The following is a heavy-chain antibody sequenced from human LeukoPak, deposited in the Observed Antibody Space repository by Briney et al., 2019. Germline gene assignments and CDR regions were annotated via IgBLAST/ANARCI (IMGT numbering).Heavy chain of an antibody. CDR3: ARGRPQWLVWGASPGTLFDP. D-gene: IGHD6-19*01. V-gene: IGHV4-34*01. CDR1: GGSFSGYY. Sequence: PSETLSLTCAVYGGSFSGYYWNWIRQPPGKGLEWIGEINHSGSTNYNPSLKSRVTISVDTSKNQFSLKLSSVTAADTAVDYCARGRPQWLVWGASPGTLFDPWGQGTLVTVSS. CDR2: INHSGST. J-gene: IGHJ5*02.